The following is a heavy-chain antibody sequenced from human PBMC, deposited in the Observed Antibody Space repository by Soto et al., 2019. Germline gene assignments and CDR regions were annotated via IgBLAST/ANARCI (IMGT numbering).Heavy chain of an antibody. J-gene: IGHJ4*02. CDR1: GYTFTGYY. CDR2: INPNSGGT. D-gene: IGHD6-13*01. Sequence: ASVKVSCKASGYTFTGYYMHWVRQAPGQGLEWIGWINPNSGGTNYAQKLQGRVTMTTDTSTSTAYMELRSLRSDDTAVYYCARNLETRSWYPGIPYYFDYWGQGTLVTVSS. V-gene: IGHV1-2*02. CDR3: ARNLETRSWYPGIPYYFDY.